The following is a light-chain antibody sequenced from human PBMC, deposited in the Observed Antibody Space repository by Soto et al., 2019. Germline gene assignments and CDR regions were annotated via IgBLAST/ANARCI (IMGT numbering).Light chain of an antibody. Sequence: QSVLTQPASVSGSPGQSITISCTGSSSDVGGYKYVSWYQQYPGKAPKLMIDDVSNRPSGVSNRFAGSKSGNTASLTISGLQADDEADYYCTSYTSSTTYVLGTGTKLTVL. CDR1: SSDVGGYKY. V-gene: IGLV2-14*01. J-gene: IGLJ1*01. CDR2: DVS. CDR3: TSYTSSTTYV.